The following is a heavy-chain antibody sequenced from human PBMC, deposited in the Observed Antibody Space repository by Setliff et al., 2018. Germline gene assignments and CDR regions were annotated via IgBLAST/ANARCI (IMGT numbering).Heavy chain of an antibody. D-gene: IGHD5-12*01. V-gene: IGHV4-4*07. Sequence: SETLSLTCTVSGGSISTYSWSWIRQAAGKGLEWIGRMHGSGSTNYSPSLKSRVTMSGDTSKNKFSLSLSSVTAADTAVYYCARGGYNGYAVFDDWGQGALVTVSS. CDR2: MHGSGST. CDR1: GGSISTYS. J-gene: IGHJ4*02. CDR3: ARGGYNGYAVFDD.